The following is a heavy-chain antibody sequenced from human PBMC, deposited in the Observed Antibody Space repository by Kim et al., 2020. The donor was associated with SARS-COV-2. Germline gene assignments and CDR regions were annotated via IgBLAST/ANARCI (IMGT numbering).Heavy chain of an antibody. J-gene: IGHJ3*02. CDR3: ARGSDSSGYYLEAFDI. Sequence: ASVKVSCKASGYTFTSYAMHWVRQAPGQRLEWMGWINAGNGNTKYSQKFQGRVTITRDTSASTAYMELSSLRSEDTAVYYCARGSDSSGYYLEAFDIWGQGTMVTVSS. CDR2: INAGNGNT. CDR1: GYTFTSYA. D-gene: IGHD3-22*01. V-gene: IGHV1-3*01.